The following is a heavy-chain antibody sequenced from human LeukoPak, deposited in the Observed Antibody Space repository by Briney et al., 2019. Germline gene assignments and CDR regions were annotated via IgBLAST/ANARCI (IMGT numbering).Heavy chain of an antibody. CDR2: ISADNGNT. CDR3: ARTLWGDYYYYYMDV. Sequence: ASVKVSCKASGYTFTSYGINWVRQAPGQGLEWMGWISADNGNTKYAQKLQGRVTITADKSTSTAYMELSSLRSEDTAVYYCARTLWGDYYYYYMDVWGKGTTVTVSS. CDR1: GYTFTSYG. J-gene: IGHJ6*03. V-gene: IGHV1-18*01. D-gene: IGHD3-16*01.